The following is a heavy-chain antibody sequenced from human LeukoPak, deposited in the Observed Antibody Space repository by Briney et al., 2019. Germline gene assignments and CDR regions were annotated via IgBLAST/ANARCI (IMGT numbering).Heavy chain of an antibody. CDR1: GFTFDDHG. CDR3: VRAEGSSGSSEYFQH. Sequence: RPGGSLRLSCAGSGFTFDDHGMTWVRQGPGKGLEWVAGISWNGGSTGYADSVKGRFTISSDNAKNSLFLQMNSLRAEDTAVYYRVRAEGSSGSSEYFQHWGQGTLVTVSS. CDR2: ISWNGGST. V-gene: IGHV3-20*04. J-gene: IGHJ1*01. D-gene: IGHD5-12*01.